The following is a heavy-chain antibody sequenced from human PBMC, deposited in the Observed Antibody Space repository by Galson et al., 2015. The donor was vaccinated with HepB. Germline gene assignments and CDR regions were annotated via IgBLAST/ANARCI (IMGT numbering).Heavy chain of an antibody. D-gene: IGHD3-10*01. J-gene: IGHJ3*02. CDR1: GFTFSSYA. CDR2: ISGSGGST. CDR3: ANLYYYGSGSRIPGPYAFDI. V-gene: IGHV3-23*01. Sequence: SLRLSCAASGFTFSSYAMSWVRQAPGKGLEWVSAISGSGGSTYYADSVKGRFTISRDNSKNTLYLQMNSLRAEDTAVYYCANLYYYGSGSRIPGPYAFDIWGQGTMVTVSS.